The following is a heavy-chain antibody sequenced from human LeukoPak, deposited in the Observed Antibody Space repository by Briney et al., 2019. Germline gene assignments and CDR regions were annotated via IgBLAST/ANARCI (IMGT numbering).Heavy chain of an antibody. CDR2: IRYDGSNE. D-gene: IGHD2-15*01. V-gene: IGHV3-30*02. J-gene: IGHJ6*03. CDR1: GFSFSGYG. CDR3: AKVMPPGRIRFYSYYMDV. Sequence: GGSLRLSCAASGFSFSGYGMHWVRQAPGKGLEWVAFIRYDGSNEYYADSVKGRFTISRDKSKNTLSLQMNGLRVEDTAVYYCAKVMPPGRIRFYSYYMDVWGKGTTVTVSS.